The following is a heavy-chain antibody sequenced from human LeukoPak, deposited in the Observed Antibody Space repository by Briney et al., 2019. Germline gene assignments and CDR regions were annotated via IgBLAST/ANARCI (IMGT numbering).Heavy chain of an antibody. V-gene: IGHV3-23*01. CDR3: ARAPTQLPYYYYGMDV. CDR2: ISGSGGST. J-gene: IGHJ6*02. D-gene: IGHD2-21*01. CDR1: GFTFSSYA. Sequence: GGSLRLSCAASGFTFSSYAMSWVRQAPGKGLEWVSAISGSGGSTYYADSVKGRFTISRDNAKNSLYLQMNSLRAEDTAVYYCARAPTQLPYYYYGMDVWGQGTTVTVSS.